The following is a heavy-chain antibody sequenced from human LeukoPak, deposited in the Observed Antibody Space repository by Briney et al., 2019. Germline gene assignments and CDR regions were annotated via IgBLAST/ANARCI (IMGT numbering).Heavy chain of an antibody. J-gene: IGHJ5*02. D-gene: IGHD3-22*01. CDR3: ASPSHPFRLNNWFDP. V-gene: IGHV4-39*01. CDR2: IYYSGST. CDR1: GGSISSSSYY. Sequence: SETLSLTCTVSGGSISSSSYYWGWLRQPPGKGLEWIGSIYYSGSTYYNPSLKSRVTISVDTSKNQFSLKLSSVTAADTAVYYCASPSHPFRLNNWFDPWGQGTLVTVSS.